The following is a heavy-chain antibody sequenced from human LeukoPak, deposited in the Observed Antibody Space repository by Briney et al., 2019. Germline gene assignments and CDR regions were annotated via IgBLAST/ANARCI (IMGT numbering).Heavy chain of an antibody. V-gene: IGHV4-34*01. J-gene: IGHJ6*04. Sequence: SETLSLTCAVYGGSFSGYYWSWIRQPPGKGLEWIGEINHSGSTNYNPSLKSRVTISVDTSKNQFSLKLSSVTAADTAVYYCARGGPDIVVVPAARLHYYYYGMDFWGKGTTVTVSS. CDR3: ARGGPDIVVVPAARLHYYYYGMDF. CDR2: INHSGST. CDR1: GGSFSGYY. D-gene: IGHD2-2*01.